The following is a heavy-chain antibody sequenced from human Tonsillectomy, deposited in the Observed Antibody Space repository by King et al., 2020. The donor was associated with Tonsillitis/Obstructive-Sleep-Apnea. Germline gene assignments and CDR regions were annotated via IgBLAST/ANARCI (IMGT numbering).Heavy chain of an antibody. D-gene: IGHD3-3*01. CDR2: INHSGST. CDR1: GGSFSGYY. CDR3: ATRNYDFWSGYYKTFDY. J-gene: IGHJ4*02. V-gene: IGHV4-34*01. Sequence: VQLQQWGAGLLKPSETLSLTCAVYGGSFSGYYWSWIRQPPGKGLEWIGEINHSGSTNYNPSLMSRVTISVDTSKNQFSLKLSSVTAADTAVYYCATRNYDFWSGYYKTFDYWGQGTLVTVSS.